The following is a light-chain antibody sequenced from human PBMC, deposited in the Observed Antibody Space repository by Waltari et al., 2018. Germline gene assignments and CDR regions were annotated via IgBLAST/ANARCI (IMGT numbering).Light chain of an antibody. V-gene: IGKV3-11*01. CDR1: ESISSF. J-gene: IGKJ4*01. CDR2: DAS. CDR3: QQRHKWPLT. Sequence: EIVLTQSQATLSLSPGERATLSCRASESISSFLAWYQQKPGQAPRRLISDASNRATGIPARFSGRGSGTDFTLTISSLEFGDLGVYYCQQRHKWPLTFGAGTKVEI.